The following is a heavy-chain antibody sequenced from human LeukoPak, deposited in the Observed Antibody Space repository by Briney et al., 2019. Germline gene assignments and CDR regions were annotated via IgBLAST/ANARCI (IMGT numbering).Heavy chain of an antibody. CDR2: ISAYNGNT. CDR1: GYTFTSYG. D-gene: IGHD5-18*01. J-gene: IGHJ6*02. V-gene: IGHV1-18*01. Sequence: ASVKVSCKASGYTFTSYGISWVRQAPGQGLEWMGWISAYNGNTNYAQKLQSRVTMTTDTSTSTAYMELRSLRSDDTAVYYCARDKVDTAMVTDYYYGMDVWGQGTTVTVSS. CDR3: ARDKVDTAMVTDYYYGMDV.